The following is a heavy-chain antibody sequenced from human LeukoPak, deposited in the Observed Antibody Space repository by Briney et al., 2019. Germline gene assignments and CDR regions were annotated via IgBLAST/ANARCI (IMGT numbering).Heavy chain of an antibody. CDR1: GGSISSYY. D-gene: IGHD4-17*01. V-gene: IGHV4-59*01. Sequence: SETLSLTCTAAGGSISSYYWSWIRQPPGKGLEWIGYIYYSGSTNYNPSLKSRVTISVDTSKNQFSLKLSSVTAADTAVYYCARGYGDYVGYWGQGTLVTVAS. CDR3: ARGYGDYVGY. J-gene: IGHJ4*02. CDR2: IYYSGST.